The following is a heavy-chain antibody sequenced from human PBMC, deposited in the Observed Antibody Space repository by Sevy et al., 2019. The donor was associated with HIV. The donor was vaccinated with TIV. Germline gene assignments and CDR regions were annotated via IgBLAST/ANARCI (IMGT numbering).Heavy chain of an antibody. CDR1: GFTFSSYS. CDR2: ISSSSSYI. D-gene: IGHD6-19*01. V-gene: IGHV3-21*01. Sequence: GGSLRLSCAASGFTFSSYSMNWVRQAPGKGLEWVSSISSSSSYIYYADSVKGRFTISRDNAKNSLYLQMNSLRAEDTAVYYCARDLAESSGWWRFDYWGQGTLVTVSS. J-gene: IGHJ4*02. CDR3: ARDLAESSGWWRFDY.